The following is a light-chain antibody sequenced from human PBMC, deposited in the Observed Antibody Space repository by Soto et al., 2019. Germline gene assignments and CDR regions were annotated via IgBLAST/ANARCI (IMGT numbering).Light chain of an antibody. CDR3: QQYGSSPPLS. Sequence: EIVLTQSPVTLSVSPGERVTLSCRASQIVTSNYLAWYQQKLGQAPRLLIYGASSRATGIPDRFSGSGSGTDFTLTISRLEPEDFAVYYCQQYGSSPPLSFGGGTKVDIK. CDR2: GAS. V-gene: IGKV3-20*01. J-gene: IGKJ4*01. CDR1: QIVTSNY.